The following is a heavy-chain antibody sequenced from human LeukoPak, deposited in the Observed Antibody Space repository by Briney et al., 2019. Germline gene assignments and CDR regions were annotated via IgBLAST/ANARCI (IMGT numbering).Heavy chain of an antibody. CDR1: GYTFTSYG. V-gene: IGHV1-18*01. J-gene: IGHJ6*02. Sequence: GASVKVSCKASGYTFTSYGISWVRQAPGQGLEWMGWIGAYNGNTNYAQKLQGRVTMTTDTSTSTAYMELRSLRSDDTAVYYCARSLEYSSSQYYYYGMDVWGQGTTVTVSS. CDR2: IGAYNGNT. D-gene: IGHD6-6*01. CDR3: ARSLEYSSSQYYYYGMDV.